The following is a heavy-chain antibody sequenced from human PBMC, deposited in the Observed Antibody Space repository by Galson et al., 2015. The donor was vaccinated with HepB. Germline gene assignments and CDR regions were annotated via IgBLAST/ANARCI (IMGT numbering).Heavy chain of an antibody. J-gene: IGHJ4*02. Sequence: SLRLSCAASGFTFSSYAMSWVRQAPGKGLEWVSAISGSGGSTYYADSVKGRFTISRDNAKNSLYLQMNSLRAEDTAVYYCAHCLALKIYSSGWSDDYWGQGTLVTVSS. CDR3: AHCLALKIYSSGWSDDY. V-gene: IGHV3-23*01. D-gene: IGHD6-19*01. CDR2: ISGSGGST. CDR1: GFTFSSYA.